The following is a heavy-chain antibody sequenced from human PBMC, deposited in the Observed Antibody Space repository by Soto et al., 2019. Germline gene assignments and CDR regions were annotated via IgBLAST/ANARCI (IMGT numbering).Heavy chain of an antibody. J-gene: IGHJ4*02. CDR2: INPNSGGT. CDR1: GYTFTGYY. V-gene: IGHV1-2*02. CDR3: ARGYTAMVISTDY. D-gene: IGHD5-18*01. Sequence: ASVKVSFKASGYTFTGYYMHWVRQAPGQGLEWMGWINPNSGGTNYAQKFQGRVTMTRDTSISTAYMELSRLRSDDTAVYYCARGYTAMVISTDYWGQGTLVTVSS.